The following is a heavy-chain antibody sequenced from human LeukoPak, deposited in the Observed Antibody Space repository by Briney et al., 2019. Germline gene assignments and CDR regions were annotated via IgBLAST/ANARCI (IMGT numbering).Heavy chain of an antibody. V-gene: IGHV3-48*03. D-gene: IGHD3-22*01. Sequence: GGSLRLSCAASGFTFSSYDMNWVRQAPGKGLEWVSYISSSGSTIYYADSVKGRFTISRDNAKNSLYLQMNSLRAEDTAVYYCARAEAIYDSSGYYQDYFDYWGQGTLVTVSS. CDR2: ISSSGSTI. CDR3: ARAEAIYDSSGYYQDYFDY. J-gene: IGHJ4*02. CDR1: GFTFSSYD.